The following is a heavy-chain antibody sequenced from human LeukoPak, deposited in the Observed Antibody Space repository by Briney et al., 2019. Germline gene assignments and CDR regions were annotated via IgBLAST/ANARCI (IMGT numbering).Heavy chain of an antibody. CDR2: IYGGGST. D-gene: IGHD1-26*01. J-gene: IGHJ4*02. CDR1: GFTVSSNY. CDR3: ASLSGRYYFDY. V-gene: IGHV3-53*01. Sequence: PGGSLRLSCAASGFTVSSNYMSWVRQAPGKGLEWVSVIYGGGSTYYADSVEGRFTISRDNSKNTLYLQMNSLRAEDTAVYYCASLSGRYYFDYWGQGTLVTVSS.